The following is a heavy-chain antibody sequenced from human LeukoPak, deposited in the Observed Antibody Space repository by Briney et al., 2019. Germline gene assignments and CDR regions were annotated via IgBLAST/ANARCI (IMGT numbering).Heavy chain of an antibody. V-gene: IGHV4-4*07. CDR1: GDSISNYY. CDR2: MYTSGAT. CDR3: AREGPAASTFFYYFMDV. Sequence: SSETLSLTCTVSGDSISNYYWSWIRQPAGKGLEWIGRMYTSGATKYNPSLKSRATMSVDTSKNQLSLRLSSVTAADRAVYYCAREGPAASTFFYYFMDVWGKGTTVTVSS. J-gene: IGHJ6*03. D-gene: IGHD2-2*01.